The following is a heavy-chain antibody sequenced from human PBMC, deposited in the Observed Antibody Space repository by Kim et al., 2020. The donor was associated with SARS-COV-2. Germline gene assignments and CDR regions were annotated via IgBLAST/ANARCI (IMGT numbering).Heavy chain of an antibody. CDR2: NYYRGST. J-gene: IGHJ6*02. Sequence: SETLSLTCTVSGGSISSYYWSWIRQPPGKGLEWSGDNYYRGSTNYNPSLKSRVTITVDTSKNQFSLKLSSVTAADTAVYYCARSGSVLLWFGEDYYGMDVWGQGTTVTVSS. CDR3: ARSGSVLLWFGEDYYGMDV. CDR1: GGSISSYY. D-gene: IGHD3-10*01. V-gene: IGHV4-59*13.